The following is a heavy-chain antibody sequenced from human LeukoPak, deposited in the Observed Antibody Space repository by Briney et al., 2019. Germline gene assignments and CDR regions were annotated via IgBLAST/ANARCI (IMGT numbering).Heavy chain of an antibody. CDR3: ARAGSLWFGETHDY. CDR2: INPNSGGT. V-gene: IGHV1-2*02. Sequence: ASVKVSCKASGYTFTGYYMHWVRQAPGQGLEWMGWINPNSGGTNYAQELQGRVTMTRDTSISTAYMELSRLRSDDTAVYYCARAGSLWFGETHDYWGQGTLVTVSS. D-gene: IGHD3-10*01. CDR1: GYTFTGYY. J-gene: IGHJ4*02.